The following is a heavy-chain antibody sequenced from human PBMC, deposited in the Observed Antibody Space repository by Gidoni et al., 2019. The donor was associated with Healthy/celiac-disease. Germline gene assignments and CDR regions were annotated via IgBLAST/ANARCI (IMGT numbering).Heavy chain of an antibody. V-gene: IGHV2-5*01. CDR3: ALKGMEYYFDY. J-gene: IGHJ4*02. Sequence: QITLKESGPTLVKPTQTLTLTCPFSGFSLSTSGAGVGWIRQPPGKALEWLALIYWNDDKRYSPSLKSRLTITKDTSKNQVVLTMTNMDPVDTATYYCALKGMEYYFDYWGQGTLVTVSS. CDR1: GFSLSTSGAG. CDR2: IYWNDDK. D-gene: IGHD3-3*01.